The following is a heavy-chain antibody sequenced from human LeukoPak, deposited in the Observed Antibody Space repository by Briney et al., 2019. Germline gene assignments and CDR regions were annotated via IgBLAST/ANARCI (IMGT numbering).Heavy chain of an antibody. CDR1: GASITSYY. J-gene: IGHJ5*01. Sequence: SETLSLTCTVSGASITSYYWSWIRQPPGKGLECIGYIFYSESANYNPSLKSRVTISVDTSKNQFSLKLTSVTAADTAVYYCARVRDGNYGYNWLDSWGQGTRVTVSS. CDR3: ARVRDGNYGYNWLDS. V-gene: IGHV4-59*12. D-gene: IGHD4-17*01. CDR2: IFYSESA.